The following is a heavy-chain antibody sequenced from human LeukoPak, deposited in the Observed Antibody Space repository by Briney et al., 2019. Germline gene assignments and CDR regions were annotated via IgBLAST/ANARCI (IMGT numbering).Heavy chain of an antibody. Sequence: PSETLSLTCTVSGGSISSYYWSWIRQPAGKGLEWIGRIHISGSPNYNPSLKSRVTMSVDTSKNQFSLKLSSVTAADTAVYYCARGTEYYGTRHGGWGYWGQGTLGTGSS. CDR3: ARGTEYYGTRHGGWGY. V-gene: IGHV4-4*07. CDR2: IHISGSP. D-gene: IGHD3-10*01. CDR1: GGSISSYY. J-gene: IGHJ4*01.